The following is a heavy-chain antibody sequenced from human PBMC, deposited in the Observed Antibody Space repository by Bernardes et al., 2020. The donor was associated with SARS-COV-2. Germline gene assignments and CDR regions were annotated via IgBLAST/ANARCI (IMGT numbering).Heavy chain of an antibody. CDR2: FDPEDGET. CDR1: GYTLTELS. J-gene: IGHJ6*02. CDR3: ATSWPLRLGELSHPVYYYYGMDV. Sequence: ASVKVSCKVSGYTLTELSMHWVRQAPGKGLEWMGGFDPEDGETIYAQKFQGRVTMTEDTSTDTAYMELSSLRSEDTAVYYCATSWPLRLGELSHPVYYYYGMDVWGQGTTVTVSS. V-gene: IGHV1-24*01. D-gene: IGHD3-16*02.